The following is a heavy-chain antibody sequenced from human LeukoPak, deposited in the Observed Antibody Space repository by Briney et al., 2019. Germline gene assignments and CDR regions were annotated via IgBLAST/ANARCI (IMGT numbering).Heavy chain of an antibody. CDR3: ARDPGQWLAPHGVP. Sequence: SETLSLTCTVSGGSISNYYCSWIRQSAGKGLEWIGHISVSGITDYNPSLESRLTMSIDTSKNQFSLRLTSVTAADTAVYYCARDPGQWLAPHGVPWGQRVLVTVSS. D-gene: IGHD6-19*01. CDR1: GGSISNYY. V-gene: IGHV4-4*07. CDR2: ISVSGIT. J-gene: IGHJ5*02.